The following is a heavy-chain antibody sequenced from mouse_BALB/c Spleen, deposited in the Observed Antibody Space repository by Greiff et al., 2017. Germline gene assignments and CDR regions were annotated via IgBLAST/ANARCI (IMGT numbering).Heavy chain of an antibody. Sequence: VQLQQSGAELARPGASVKMSCKASGYTFTSYTMHWVKQRPGQGLEWIGYINPSSGYTNYNQKFKDKATLTADKSSSTAYMQLSSLTSEDSAVYYCARSGDGYYVYYAMDYWGQGTSVTVSS. CDR1: GYTFTSYT. J-gene: IGHJ4*01. D-gene: IGHD2-3*01. V-gene: IGHV1-4*01. CDR2: INPSSGYT. CDR3: ARSGDGYYVYYAMDY.